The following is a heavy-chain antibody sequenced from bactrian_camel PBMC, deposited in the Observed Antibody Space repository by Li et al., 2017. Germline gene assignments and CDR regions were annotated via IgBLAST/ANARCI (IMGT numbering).Heavy chain of an antibody. V-gene: IGHV3S55*01. Sequence: QVQLVESGGGSVEAGGSLRLSCVASGYTLHRYCMGWFRQAPGKEREAVADLDHYGFSHSAKSVKGRFTISQANTKNTLYLHMNSLKPEDTAMYYCSADPVLWAYNCYLGSSSPRIVWGQGTQVTVS. CDR3: SADPVLWAYNCYLGSSSPRIV. J-gene: IGHJ4*01. CDR2: LDHYGFS. CDR1: GYTLHRYC. D-gene: IGHD3*01.